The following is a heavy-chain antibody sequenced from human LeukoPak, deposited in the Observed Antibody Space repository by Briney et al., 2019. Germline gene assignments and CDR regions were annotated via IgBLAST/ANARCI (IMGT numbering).Heavy chain of an antibody. J-gene: IGHJ3*02. Sequence: SQTLSLTCTVSGGSISSGDYYWSWIRQPPGKGLEWIGYIYYSGSTYYNPSLKSRVTISVDTSKNQFSLKLSSVTAADTAVYYCARDIVATMALVRDDAFDIWGQGTMVTVSS. CDR2: IYYSGST. CDR1: GGSISSGDYY. V-gene: IGHV4-30-4*01. CDR3: ARDIVATMALVRDDAFDI. D-gene: IGHD5-12*01.